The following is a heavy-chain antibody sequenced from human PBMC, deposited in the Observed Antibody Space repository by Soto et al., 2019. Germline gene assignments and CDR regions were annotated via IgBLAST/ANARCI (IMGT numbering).Heavy chain of an antibody. V-gene: IGHV3-53*01. J-gene: IGHJ4*02. CDR1: GFTVNSNY. CDR2: IYSGGST. CDR3: AINLCSGSTCPTYFDY. D-gene: IGHD2-2*01. Sequence: XESLRLSCEVSGFTVNSNYMSWVRQAPGKGLEWVSVIYSGGSTYYADSVKGRFTISRDKSKNTLYLQMKSLRAEDTAVYHCAINLCSGSTCPTYFDYWGQGTLVTVSS.